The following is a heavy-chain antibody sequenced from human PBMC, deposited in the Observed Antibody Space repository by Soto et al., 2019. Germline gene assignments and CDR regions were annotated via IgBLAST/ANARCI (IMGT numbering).Heavy chain of an antibody. CDR3: ATGGGHLGLDY. Sequence: EVQLVESGGGLLKPGGSLRLSCAGSGFTFSNAWLNWVRQAPGKGLEWGGRIKSKTVGGTTDYAAPVKGRFTISRDDSKNTLYLQMNSLITEDTAVYYCATGGGHLGLDYWGQGTLVTVSS. CDR2: IKSKTVGGTT. J-gene: IGHJ4*02. D-gene: IGHD5-12*01. CDR1: GFTFSNAW. V-gene: IGHV3-15*07.